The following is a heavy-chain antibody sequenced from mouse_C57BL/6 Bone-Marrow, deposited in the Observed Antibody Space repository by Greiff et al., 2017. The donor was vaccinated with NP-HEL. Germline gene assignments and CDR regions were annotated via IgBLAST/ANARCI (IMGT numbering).Heavy chain of an antibody. CDR1: GYTFTSYT. J-gene: IGHJ2*01. CDR3: ARGGTTVVFDY. CDR2: INPSSGYT. D-gene: IGHD1-1*01. Sequence: QVHVKQSGAELARPGASVKMSCKASGYTFTSYTMHWVKQRPGQGLEWIGYINPSSGYTKYNQKFKDKATLTADKSSSTAYMQLSSLTSEDSAVYYCARGGTTVVFDYWGQGTTLTVSS. V-gene: IGHV1-4*01.